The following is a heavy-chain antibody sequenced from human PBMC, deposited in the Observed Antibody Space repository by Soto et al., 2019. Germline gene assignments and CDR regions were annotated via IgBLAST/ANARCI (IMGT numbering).Heavy chain of an antibody. D-gene: IGHD3-3*01. J-gene: IGHJ4*02. Sequence: GASVKVSCKASGYTFTSYGISWVRQAPGQGLEWMGWISAYNGNTNYAQKLQGRVTMTTDTSTSTAYMELRSLRSDDTAVYYCARTGAYYDFWSGYYTGIRYFDYWGQGTLVTVSS. CDR2: ISAYNGNT. V-gene: IGHV1-18*01. CDR1: GYTFTSYG. CDR3: ARTGAYYDFWSGYYTGIRYFDY.